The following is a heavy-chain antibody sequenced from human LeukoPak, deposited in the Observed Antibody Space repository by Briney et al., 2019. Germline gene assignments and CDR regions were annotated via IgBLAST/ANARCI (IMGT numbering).Heavy chain of an antibody. CDR2: VYYTGTT. CDR3: ARDQLERRGAYYYYGMDV. D-gene: IGHD1-1*01. J-gene: IGHJ6*02. V-gene: IGHV4-59*01. CDR1: GGSISSYY. Sequence: PSETLSLTCTVSGGSISSYYWSWIRQPPGKGLEWICYVYYTGTTNYNPSLESRVTISVDSSKNQFSLKLTSVTAADTAVYYCARDQLERRGAYYYYGMDVWGQGTTVIVSS.